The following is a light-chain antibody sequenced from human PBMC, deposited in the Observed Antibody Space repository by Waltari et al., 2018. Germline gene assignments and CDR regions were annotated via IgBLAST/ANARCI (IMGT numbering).Light chain of an antibody. CDR3: QQYYSTPQKT. CDR2: AAS. CDR1: QGISTS. J-gene: IGKJ1*01. Sequence: IQMTQSPSSLPASVGDRVTISCRARQGISTSVAWYQQKQGKAPKLLLYAASGLQSGVPSRFSGSGTGTDYTLTISNLQPEDFATYDCQQYYSTPQKTFGQGTKVEIK. V-gene: IGKV1-NL1*01.